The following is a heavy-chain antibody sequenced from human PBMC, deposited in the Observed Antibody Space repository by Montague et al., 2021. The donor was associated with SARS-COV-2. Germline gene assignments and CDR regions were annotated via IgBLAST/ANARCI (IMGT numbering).Heavy chain of an antibody. J-gene: IGHJ5*02. CDR2: IYYSGST. CDR3: ARGVAMIVVVMRYNWFDP. Sequence: SETLSLTCTVSGGSISSSSYYWGWIRQPPGKGLEWIGSIYYSGSTYYNPSLKSRVTISVDTSKNQFSLKLSSVTAADTAVYYCARGVAMIVVVMRYNWFDPWGQGTLGTVSS. V-gene: IGHV4-39*01. D-gene: IGHD3-22*01. CDR1: GGSISSSSYY.